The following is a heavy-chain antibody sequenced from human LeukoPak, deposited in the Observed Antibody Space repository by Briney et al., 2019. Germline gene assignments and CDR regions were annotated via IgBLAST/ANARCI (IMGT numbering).Heavy chain of an antibody. CDR2: IYYSGST. Sequence: PSETLSLTCTVSGGSVSSGSYYWSWIRQPPGKGLEWIGYIYYSGSTNYNHSLKSRVTISVDTSKNQFSLKLSSVTAADTAVYYCARAAMVRGVILGYYGMDVWGKGTTVTVSS. V-gene: IGHV4-61*01. D-gene: IGHD3-10*01. CDR3: ARAAMVRGVILGYYGMDV. CDR1: GGSVSSGSYY. J-gene: IGHJ6*04.